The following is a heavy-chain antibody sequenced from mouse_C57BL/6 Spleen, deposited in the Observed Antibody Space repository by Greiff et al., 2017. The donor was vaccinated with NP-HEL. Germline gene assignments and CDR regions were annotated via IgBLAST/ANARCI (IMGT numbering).Heavy chain of an antibody. J-gene: IGHJ3*01. CDR2: IYPGSGNT. V-gene: IGHV1-66*01. Sequence: QVQLQQSGPELVKPGASVKISCKASGYSFTSYYIHWVKQRPGQGLEWIGWIYPGSGNTKYNEKFKGKATLTADTSSSTAYMQLSSLTSEDSAVYYCARDDYGAWFAYWGQGTLVTVSA. CDR1: GYSFTSYY. CDR3: ARDDYGAWFAY. D-gene: IGHD2-4*01.